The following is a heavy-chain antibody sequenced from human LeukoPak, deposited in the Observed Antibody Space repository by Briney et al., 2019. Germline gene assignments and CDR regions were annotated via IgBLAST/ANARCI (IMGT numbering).Heavy chain of an antibody. CDR2: INPNSGGT. D-gene: IGHD3-10*01. Sequence: ASVKVSCKASGYTFTGYYMHWVRQAPGQGLEWMGWINPNSGGTNYAQKFQGRVAMTRDTSISTAYMELSRLRSDDTAVYYCATAFKYGSGSYYFDYWGQGTLVTVSS. J-gene: IGHJ4*02. V-gene: IGHV1-2*02. CDR1: GYTFTGYY. CDR3: ATAFKYGSGSYYFDY.